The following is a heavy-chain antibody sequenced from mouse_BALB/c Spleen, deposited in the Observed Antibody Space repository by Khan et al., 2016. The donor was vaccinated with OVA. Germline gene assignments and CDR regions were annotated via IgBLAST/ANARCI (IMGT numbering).Heavy chain of an antibody. CDR2: ISTYYGDA. V-gene: IGHV1S137*01. CDR1: GYTFTDFT. CDR3: WGGGGGERFAY. Sequence: QVQLQQSGAELVRPGVSVKISCKGSGYTFTDFTMHWVKQSHAKSLEWIGVISTYYGDASYNQNFKGKATMTVDKSSSTAYMELARLTSEDSAIDECWGGGGGERFAYWGQGTLVTVSA. J-gene: IGHJ3*01.